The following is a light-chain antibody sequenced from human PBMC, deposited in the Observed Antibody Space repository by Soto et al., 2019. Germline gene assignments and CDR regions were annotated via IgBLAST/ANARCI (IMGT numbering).Light chain of an antibody. J-gene: IGKJ1*01. CDR3: QQYQNWPPWT. CDR1: QSVNSN. V-gene: IGKV3-15*01. CDR2: GAS. Sequence: EIVMTQSPATLSLSPGERATLSCRASQSVNSNLAWYQQKPVQSPRLLIHGASTRSTGIPSRFSGSGSGTEFTLTISSLQSEDFAVYYCQQYQNWPPWTFGQGTKVDIK.